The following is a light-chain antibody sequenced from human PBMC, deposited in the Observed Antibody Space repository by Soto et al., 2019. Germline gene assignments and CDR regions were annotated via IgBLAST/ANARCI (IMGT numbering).Light chain of an antibody. V-gene: IGKV1-33*01. Sequence: DIQMTQSPSSLSASVGDRVTITCQASQDISNYLNWYQQKPGKAPKLLIYDASNLETGVPSRFSGSGSWTDFTFTISSLQAEDIATYYCQQYDNLPPLTFGGGTKVEIK. CDR1: QDISNY. CDR2: DAS. J-gene: IGKJ4*01. CDR3: QQYDNLPPLT.